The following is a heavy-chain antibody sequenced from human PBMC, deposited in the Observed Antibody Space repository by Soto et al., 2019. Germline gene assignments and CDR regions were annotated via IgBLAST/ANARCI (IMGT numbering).Heavy chain of an antibody. CDR3: ARGMYSSGWFSCKDYYYGMDA. J-gene: IGHJ6*02. Sequence: QVQLQESGPGLVKPSETLSLTCTVSGGSVSSGSYYWSCIRQHPGKALECIGYIDNSGSTNYNPSLKSRVTKAVDTSTAQSTRKPSCVTDADTAVYYCARGMYSSGWFSCKDYYYGMDACGEGTTVTVS. CDR2: IDNSGST. CDR1: GGSVSSGSYY. D-gene: IGHD6-19*01. V-gene: IGHV4-61*01.